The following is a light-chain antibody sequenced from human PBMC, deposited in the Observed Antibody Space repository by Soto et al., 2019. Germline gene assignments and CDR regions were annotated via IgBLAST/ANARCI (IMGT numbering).Light chain of an antibody. CDR3: QQYYSYPQM. V-gene: IGKV1-8*01. CDR1: QGISSY. Sequence: AIRMTQSPSSFSASTGDRVTITCRASQGISSYLAWYQQKPGKAPKLLIYAASTLQSGVPSRFSGSGSGTDFTLTISCLQSEDFATYYCQQYYSYPQMFGQGTKVEFK. CDR2: AAS. J-gene: IGKJ1*01.